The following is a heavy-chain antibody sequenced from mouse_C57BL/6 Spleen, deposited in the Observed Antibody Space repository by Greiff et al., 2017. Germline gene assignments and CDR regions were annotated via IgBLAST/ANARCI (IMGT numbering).Heavy chain of an antibody. J-gene: IGHJ1*03. CDR2: IYPGDGDT. CDR1: GYAFSSSW. Sequence: QVQLQQSGPELVKPGASVKISCKASGYAFSSSWMNWVKQRPGKGLEWIGRIYPGDGDTTYNGKFKGKATLNADKSSSKAYMQLSSLTSEDSAVYFCARYHYGSWYFDVWGTGTTVTVSS. CDR3: ARYHYGSWYFDV. D-gene: IGHD1-1*01. V-gene: IGHV1-82*01.